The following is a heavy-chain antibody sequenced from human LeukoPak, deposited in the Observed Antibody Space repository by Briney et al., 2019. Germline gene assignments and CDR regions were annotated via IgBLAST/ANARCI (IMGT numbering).Heavy chain of an antibody. CDR1: GLTFSNYG. D-gene: IGHD1-26*01. J-gene: IGHJ4*02. CDR3: ARDRGPPLYSGSYPFDY. Sequence: GGSLRLTCAAAGLTFSNYGMHWVRQAPGKGLQWVAYIRYDGRNKYSADSVKGRFTIYRDNSKSTLYLQMNSLRPEDTAVYYCARDRGPPLYSGSYPFDYWGQGTLVTVSS. CDR2: IRYDGRNK. V-gene: IGHV3-30*02.